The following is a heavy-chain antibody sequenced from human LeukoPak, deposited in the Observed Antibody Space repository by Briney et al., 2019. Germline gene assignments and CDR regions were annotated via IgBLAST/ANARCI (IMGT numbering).Heavy chain of an antibody. Sequence: ASVKVSCKVSGYTLTELSMHWVRQAPGKGLEWMGGFDPEDGETIYAQKFQGRVTITADKSTSTVYMDLSSLRSEDTAVYYCARTDCGGDCYSSRGWFDPWGQGTLVTVSS. V-gene: IGHV1-24*01. CDR1: GYTLTELS. J-gene: IGHJ5*02. CDR2: FDPEDGET. D-gene: IGHD2-21*02. CDR3: ARTDCGGDCYSSRGWFDP.